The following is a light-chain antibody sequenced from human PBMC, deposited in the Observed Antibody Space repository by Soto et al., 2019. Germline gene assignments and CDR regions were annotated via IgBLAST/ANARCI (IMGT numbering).Light chain of an antibody. J-gene: IGKJ4*01. CDR3: XXRSNWPHP. Sequence: EIVLTQSPATLSLSPGERATLSCRASQSVSSYLAWYQQKPGQAPRLLIYDASNRATGIPARFSGSGSGTXXXLXXXXLEPXDFXXXXXXXRSNWPHPFGGGTKVEIK. CDR1: QSVSSY. CDR2: DAS. V-gene: IGKV3-11*01.